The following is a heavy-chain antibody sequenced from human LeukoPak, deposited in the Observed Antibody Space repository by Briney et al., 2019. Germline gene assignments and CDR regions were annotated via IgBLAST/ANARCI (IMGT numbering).Heavy chain of an antibody. CDR3: AKGHDYGDYGALYYGMDV. CDR1: GFTFSSYA. CDR2: ISWNSGSI. Sequence: GGSLRLSCAASGFTFSSYAMHWVRQAPGKGLEWVSGISWNSGSIGYADSVKGRFTISRDNAKNSLYLQMNSLRAEDTALYYCAKGHDYGDYGALYYGMDVWGQGTTVTVSS. D-gene: IGHD4-17*01. V-gene: IGHV3-9*01. J-gene: IGHJ6*02.